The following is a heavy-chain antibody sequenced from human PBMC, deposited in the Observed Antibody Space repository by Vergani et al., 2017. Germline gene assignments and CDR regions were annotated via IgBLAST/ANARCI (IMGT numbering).Heavy chain of an antibody. V-gene: IGHV3-23*01. D-gene: IGHD6-6*01. Sequence: EVQLLESGGGLVQPGGSLRLSCVASGFTFSSYAMSSVCQAPGKGLEWVSAISGSGGSTYYADSAKGRFTISRDNSKNTLYLQMNSLRAEDTAVYYCAKAVYSSYYYYYYYLDVWGKGTTVTVSS. CDR2: ISGSGGST. CDR1: GFTFSSYA. CDR3: AKAVYSSYYYYYYYLDV. J-gene: IGHJ6*03.